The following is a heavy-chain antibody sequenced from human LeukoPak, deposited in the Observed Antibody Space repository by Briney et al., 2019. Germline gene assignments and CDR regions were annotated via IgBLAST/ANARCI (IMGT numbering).Heavy chain of an antibody. CDR2: IIPIFGTA. J-gene: IGHJ4*02. D-gene: IGHD6-19*01. CDR1: GGTFSSYA. CDR3: ARNRQWLDLYFDY. V-gene: IGHV1-69*06. Sequence: SVKVSCKASGGTFSSYAISWVRQAPGQGLEWMGGIIPIFGTANYAQKFKGRVTITADKSTSTAYMELSSLRSEDTAVYYCARNRQWLDLYFDYWGQGTLVTVSS.